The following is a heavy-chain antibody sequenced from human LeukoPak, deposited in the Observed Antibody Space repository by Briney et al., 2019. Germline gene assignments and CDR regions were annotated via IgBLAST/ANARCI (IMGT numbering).Heavy chain of an antibody. Sequence: GGSLRLSCAAFGFTFSTSGMHWVRQAPGKGLEWVAVIWYDGSDKYYADSVKGRFTISRDNSKNTLYLQMNSLRAEDTSIYYCARAYCNGGGCYSSSDFWGQGTLVTVSS. V-gene: IGHV3-33*08. J-gene: IGHJ4*02. D-gene: IGHD2-15*01. CDR1: GFTFSTSG. CDR2: IWYDGSDK. CDR3: ARAYCNGGGCYSSSDF.